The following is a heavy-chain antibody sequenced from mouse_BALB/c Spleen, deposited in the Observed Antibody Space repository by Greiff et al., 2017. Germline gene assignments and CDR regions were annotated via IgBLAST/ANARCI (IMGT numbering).Heavy chain of an antibody. Sequence: EVQLVESGGGLVQPGGSLKLSCAASGFTFSSYTMSWVRQTPEKRLEWVAYISNGGGSTYYPDTVKGRFTISRDNAKNTLYLQMSSLKSEDTAMYYCARHGATLKGYYAMDYWGQGTSVTVSS. V-gene: IGHV5-12-2*01. D-gene: IGHD1-3*01. J-gene: IGHJ4*01. CDR3: ARHGATLKGYYAMDY. CDR2: ISNGGGST. CDR1: GFTFSSYT.